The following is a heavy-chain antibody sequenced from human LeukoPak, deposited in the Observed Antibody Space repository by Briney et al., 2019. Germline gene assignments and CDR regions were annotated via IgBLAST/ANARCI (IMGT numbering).Heavy chain of an antibody. J-gene: IGHJ3*02. Sequence: SSETLSLTSTVSGGSISSYYWSWIRQPPGKGLEWIGYIYYSGSTNYNPSLKSRVTISVDTSKKQFSLKLSSVTAADTAVYYCARDQIPAAGRGAFDIWGQGTMVTVSS. CDR2: IYYSGST. CDR1: GGSISSYY. CDR3: ARDQIPAAGRGAFDI. V-gene: IGHV4-59*01. D-gene: IGHD6-13*01.